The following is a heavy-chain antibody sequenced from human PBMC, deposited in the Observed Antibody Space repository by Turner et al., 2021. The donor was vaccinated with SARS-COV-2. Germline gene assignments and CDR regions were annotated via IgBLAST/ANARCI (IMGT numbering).Heavy chain of an antibody. D-gene: IGHD4-17*01. J-gene: IGHJ4*02. CDR3: AKVASNPGDYFDY. V-gene: IGHV3-23*01. CDR1: GFTFSSYA. CDR2: ISDSGGST. Sequence: EVQLLESGGGLVQPGGSLRLSCAASGFTFSSYAMSWVRQAPGKGLEWVSGISDSGGSTYYADSVKGWFTISRDNSKNTLYLQMNSLRAEDTAVYYCAKVASNPGDYFDYWGQGTLVTVSS.